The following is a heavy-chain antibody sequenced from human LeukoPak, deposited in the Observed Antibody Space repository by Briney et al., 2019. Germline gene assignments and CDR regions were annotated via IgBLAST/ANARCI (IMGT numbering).Heavy chain of an antibody. CDR1: GFPFSDFH. Sequence: GGSLRLSCVGAGFPFSDFHMSWIRQAPGKGLEWVSYITSGGGFKYYADSVKGRFSIFRDDSKNSVFLQMNSLRVEDTAVYYCARVRPGSSGSYYRTSWGQGTLVTVSS. V-gene: IGHV3-11*04. CDR2: ITSGGGFK. D-gene: IGHD3-22*01. CDR3: ARVRPGSSGSYYRTS. J-gene: IGHJ4*02.